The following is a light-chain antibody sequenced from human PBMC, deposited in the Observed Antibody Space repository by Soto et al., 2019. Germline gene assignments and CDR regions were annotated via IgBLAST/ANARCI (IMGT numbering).Light chain of an antibody. J-gene: IGKJ4*01. CDR3: QQRSSWTLLT. V-gene: IGKV3-11*01. CDR1: QSVSNY. Sequence: EIVLTQSPATLSLSPGERATLSCRASQSVSNYLAWFQQKPGQAPRLLIYDASNRATGIPARFSGSGSVTDVTLTISSLEPEDFAVYYCQQRSSWTLLTFGGGTKVEI. CDR2: DAS.